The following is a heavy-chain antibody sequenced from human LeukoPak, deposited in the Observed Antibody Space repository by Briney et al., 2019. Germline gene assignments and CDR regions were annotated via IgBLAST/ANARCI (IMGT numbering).Heavy chain of an antibody. CDR2: IYDSEST. D-gene: IGHD3-10*01. CDR1: GGSIRSSYYY. Sequence: SETLSLTCTVSGGSIRSSYYYWGWLRQTPGKGLEWIGSIYDSESTYYNPSLKRRVTISVDTSKNQFSLKPNSATAADTAAYYCARHYGPWGQGTLVTVSS. J-gene: IGHJ5*02. CDR3: ARHYGP. V-gene: IGHV4-39*01.